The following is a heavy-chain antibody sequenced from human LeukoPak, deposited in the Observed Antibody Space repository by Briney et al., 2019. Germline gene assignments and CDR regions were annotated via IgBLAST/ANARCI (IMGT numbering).Heavy chain of an antibody. CDR2: ISSSSSYT. V-gene: IGHV3-11*06. Sequence: GGSLRLSCAAPGFTFSDYYMSWIRQAPGKGLEWVSYISSSSSYTNYADSVKGRFTISRDNAKNSLYLQMNSLRAEDTAVYYCARDFPNYDILTGYSYYYYGMDVWGKGTTVTVSS. D-gene: IGHD3-9*01. CDR1: GFTFSDYY. CDR3: ARDFPNYDILTGYSYYYYGMDV. J-gene: IGHJ6*04.